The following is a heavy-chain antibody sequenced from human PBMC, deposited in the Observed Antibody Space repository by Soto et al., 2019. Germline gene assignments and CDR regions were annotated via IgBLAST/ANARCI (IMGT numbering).Heavy chain of an antibody. CDR3: AHRGGDILPGHYYFDS. V-gene: IGHV2-5*02. CDR2: ISWDGET. J-gene: IGHJ4*02. D-gene: IGHD3-9*01. Sequence: QVTLEESGPPLVKPTQTLTLTCTFSGFSLSTSGVGVGWIRQPPGKALEWLALISWDGETRYSPSLKSRLTITKDPSRNQVVLTMTNMDPVDTATYYCAHRGGDILPGHYYFDSWGQGTLVTVSS. CDR1: GFSLSTSGVG.